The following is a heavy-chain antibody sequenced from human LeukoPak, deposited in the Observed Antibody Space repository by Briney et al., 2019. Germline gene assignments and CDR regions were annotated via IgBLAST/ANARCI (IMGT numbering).Heavy chain of an antibody. Sequence: WGSLTLSCAASGCTFSSYAMSWVRQAPGKGQEWVSAITGSGGNTYYADSVKGRYTISRDNSKNALYLQMNSLRAEDTAVYYGAKAFYGDLHYYYYMDVWGKGTTVTVPS. CDR2: ITGSGGNT. CDR3: AKAFYGDLHYYYYMDV. D-gene: IGHD4-17*01. J-gene: IGHJ6*03. V-gene: IGHV3-23*01. CDR1: GCTFSSYA.